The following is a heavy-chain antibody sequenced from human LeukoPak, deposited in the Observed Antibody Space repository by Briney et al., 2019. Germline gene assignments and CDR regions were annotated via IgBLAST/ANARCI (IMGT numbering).Heavy chain of an antibody. Sequence: SETLSLTCTVSGGSISSSSYYWGWIRQPPGKGLEWIGSIYYSGSTYYNPSLKSRVTISVDTSKNQFSLKLSSVTAADTAVYYCARHMGYCGGDCRPNWFDPWGQGTLVTVSS. V-gene: IGHV4-39*01. D-gene: IGHD2-21*02. CDR2: IYYSGST. J-gene: IGHJ5*02. CDR1: GGSISSSSYY. CDR3: ARHMGYCGGDCRPNWFDP.